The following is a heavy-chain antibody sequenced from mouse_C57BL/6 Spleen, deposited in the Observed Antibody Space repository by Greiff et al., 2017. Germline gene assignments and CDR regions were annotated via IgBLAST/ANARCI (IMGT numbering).Heavy chain of an antibody. CDR3: ARRRSVAFDD. CDR2: INPNNGGT. V-gene: IGHV1-26*01. D-gene: IGHD1-1*01. Sequence: VQLQQSGPELVKPGASVKISCKASGYTFTDYYMNWVKQSHGKSLEWIGDINPNNGGTSYNQKFKGKATLTVDKSSSTAYMELRSLTSEDSAVYYCARRRSVAFDDWGQGTTLTVSS. CDR1: GYTFTDYY. J-gene: IGHJ2*01.